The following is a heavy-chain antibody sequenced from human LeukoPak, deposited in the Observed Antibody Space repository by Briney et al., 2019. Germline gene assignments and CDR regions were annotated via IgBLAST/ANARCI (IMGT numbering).Heavy chain of an antibody. J-gene: IGHJ6*04. CDR1: GFMFSNYW. D-gene: IGHD2-8*01. CDR2: IYQDGSKK. CDR3: ACTNTFDV. Sequence: GGSLRLSCAASGFMFSNYWMNWVRQAPGKGLEWVANIYQDGSKKNYVDSVKGRLTISRDNAIDSLYLQMNNLRAEDTAVYYCACTNTFDVWGKGATVTVFS. V-gene: IGHV3-7*03.